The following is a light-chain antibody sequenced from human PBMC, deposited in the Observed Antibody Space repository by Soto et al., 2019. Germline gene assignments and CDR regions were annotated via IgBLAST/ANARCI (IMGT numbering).Light chain of an antibody. CDR1: HTVSSNY. CDR2: GAS. CDR3: EHYGSSIT. J-gene: IGKJ1*01. V-gene: IGKV3-20*01. Sequence: EIVVTQSPAALSLSPAQGATLSCMGSHTVSSNYLAWYQQKPGQAPRLLIYGASSRATGIPGRFSGSGSANASTLTTRRLGPQNFAVSSSEHYGSSITFGQGTKVDLK.